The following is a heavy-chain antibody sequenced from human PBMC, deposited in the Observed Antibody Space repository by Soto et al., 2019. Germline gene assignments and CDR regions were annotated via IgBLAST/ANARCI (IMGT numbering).Heavy chain of an antibody. CDR1: GYTFTGHY. J-gene: IGHJ4*02. V-gene: IGHV1-2*02. D-gene: IGHD6-13*01. Sequence: ASVKVSCKASGYTFTGHYMHWVRQAPGQGLEWMGWINPNSGGTNYAQKFQGRVTMTRDTSISTAYMELSRLRSDDTAVYYCARAESSSWYGLAPRVSIYFDYWGQGTLVTVSS. CDR3: ARAESSSWYGLAPRVSIYFDY. CDR2: INPNSGGT.